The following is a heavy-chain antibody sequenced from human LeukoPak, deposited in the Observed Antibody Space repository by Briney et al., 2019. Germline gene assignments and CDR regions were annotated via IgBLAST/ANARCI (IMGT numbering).Heavy chain of an antibody. V-gene: IGHV4-34*01. J-gene: IGHJ4*02. CDR1: GGSFSGYY. Sequence: PSETLSLTCAVYGGSFSGYYWSWIRQPPGKGLEWIGEINHSGSTNYNPSLKSRVTISVDTSKNQFSLKPSSVTAADTAVYYCARSLGELSLYYWGQGTLVTVSS. CDR2: INHSGST. CDR3: ARSLGELSLYY. D-gene: IGHD3-16*02.